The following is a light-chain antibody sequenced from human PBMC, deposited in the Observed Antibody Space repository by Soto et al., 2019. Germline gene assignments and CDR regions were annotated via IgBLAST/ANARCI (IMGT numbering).Light chain of an antibody. V-gene: IGKV3-11*01. CDR2: DAS. Sequence: EIVLTQSPATLSLSPGERATLSCRASQSVSSLLAWYQQKSGQAPRLLIYDASNRATGIPARFSGSGSGTDFTLTISSLEPEDFAVYYCQHRFNWPFTFGPGTKVDIK. CDR3: QHRFNWPFT. J-gene: IGKJ3*01. CDR1: QSVSSL.